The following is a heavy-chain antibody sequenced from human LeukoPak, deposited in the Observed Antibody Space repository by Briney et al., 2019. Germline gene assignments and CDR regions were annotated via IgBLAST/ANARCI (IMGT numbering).Heavy chain of an antibody. CDR3: ARDRGSGSYYESWFDP. Sequence: ASVKVSCKASGYTFTGYYIHWVRQAPGQGLEWMGWINPNSGGTNYAQKFQGRVTMTRDTSISTAYMELSRLRSDDTAVYYCARDRGSGSYYESWFDPWGQGTLVTVSS. CDR2: INPNSGGT. J-gene: IGHJ5*02. D-gene: IGHD3-10*01. V-gene: IGHV1-2*02. CDR1: GYTFTGYY.